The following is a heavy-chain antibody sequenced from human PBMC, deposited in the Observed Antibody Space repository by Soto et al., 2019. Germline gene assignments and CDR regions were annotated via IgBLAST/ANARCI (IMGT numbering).Heavy chain of an antibody. Sequence: PCGSLRLSCASSGFTFSSYGMHWVRQAPGKGLEWVAVISYDGSNKYYADSVKGRFTISRDNSKNTLYLQMNSLRAEDTAVYYCAKALGAYSYGQSWGQGTLVTVSS. CDR1: GFTFSSYG. J-gene: IGHJ4*02. CDR3: AKALGAYSYGQS. D-gene: IGHD5-18*01. CDR2: ISYDGSNK. V-gene: IGHV3-30*18.